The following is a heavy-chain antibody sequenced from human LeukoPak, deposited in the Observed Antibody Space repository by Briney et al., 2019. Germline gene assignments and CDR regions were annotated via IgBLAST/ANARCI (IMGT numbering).Heavy chain of an antibody. J-gene: IGHJ1*01. CDR2: MRPNSGET. CDR1: GYTFTNFE. V-gene: IGHV1-8*02. D-gene: IGHD2-15*01. CDR3: ARGYCSGGGCYTAEYLPH. Sequence: ASVKVSCKASGYTFTNFEINWVRQVAGQGLEWMGWMRPNSGETVDVQKFQGRVTMTRDISTSTAYMELTGLRSDDTAVYFCARGYCSGGGCYTAEYLPHWGQGTLVTVSS.